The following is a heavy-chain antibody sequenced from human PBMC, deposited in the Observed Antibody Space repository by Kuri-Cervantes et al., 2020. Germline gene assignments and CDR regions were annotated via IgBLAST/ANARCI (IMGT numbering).Heavy chain of an antibody. J-gene: IGHJ4*02. V-gene: IGHV1-69*13. CDR2: IIPIFGTA. CDR1: GGTFSSYA. D-gene: IGHD3-10*01. Sequence: SVKVSCKASGGTFSSYAISWVRQAPGQGLVWMGGIIPIFGTANYAQKFQGRVTITADESTSTAYMELSSLRSEDTAVYYCARGDYYGSGSYTVGYWGQGTRVTVSS. CDR3: ARGDYYGSGSYTVGY.